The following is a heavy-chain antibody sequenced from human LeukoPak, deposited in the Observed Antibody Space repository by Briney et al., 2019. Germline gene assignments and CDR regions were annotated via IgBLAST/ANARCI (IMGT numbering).Heavy chain of an antibody. CDR3: ARDPSIIVNDDAFDI. D-gene: IGHD3-22*01. CDR1: GFTFSSYS. CDR2: ISSSSSYI. Sequence: PGGSLRLSCAASGFTFSSYSMNWVRQAPGKGLEWVSSISSSSSYIYYADSVKGRFTISRDNAKNSLYLQMNSLRAEDTAVYYCARDPSIIVNDDAFDIWGQGTMVTVSS. V-gene: IGHV3-21*01. J-gene: IGHJ3*02.